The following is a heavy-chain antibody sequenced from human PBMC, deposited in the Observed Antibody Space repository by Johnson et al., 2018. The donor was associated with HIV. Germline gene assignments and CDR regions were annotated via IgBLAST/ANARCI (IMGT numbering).Heavy chain of an antibody. CDR2: IRYDGSNK. CDR3: AKDLSDSSGYHDAFDI. D-gene: IGHD3-22*01. J-gene: IGHJ3*02. CDR1: GFTFSSYG. V-gene: IGHV3-30*02. Sequence: QVQLVESGGGVVQPGGSLRLSCAASGFTFSSYGMHWVRQAPGKGLEWVAFIRYDGSNKYYADSVKGRFTISRDNSKNTPYLQMNSLRAEDTAVYYCAKDLSDSSGYHDAFDIWGQGTMVTVSS.